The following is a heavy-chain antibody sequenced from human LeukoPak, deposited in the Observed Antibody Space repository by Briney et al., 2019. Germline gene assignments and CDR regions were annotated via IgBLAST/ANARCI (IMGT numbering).Heavy chain of an antibody. Sequence: GESLKISCKGSGYTFTSYWIAWVRQMPGKGLEWVAIIYPGDSDTRYSPSFQGRVTISADKSTTTAYLQWNSLKASDTAVYYCARLLKQHLELAFDYWGQGTLVTVSS. V-gene: IGHV5-51*01. J-gene: IGHJ4*02. D-gene: IGHD6-13*01. CDR2: IYPGDSDT. CDR1: GYTFTSYW. CDR3: ARLLKQHLELAFDY.